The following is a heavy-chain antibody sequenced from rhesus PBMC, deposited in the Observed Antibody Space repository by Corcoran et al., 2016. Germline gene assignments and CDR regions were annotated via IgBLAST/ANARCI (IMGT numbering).Heavy chain of an antibody. CDR2: IGGSSGST. J-gene: IGHJ3*01. Sequence: QVQLQASGPGLVKPSETMSLPCPVSGSPISRGYAWSWLCQPPGKGLEWIGYIGGSSGSTNYNPSLKSRVTISKDTSKNQFSRKLSSVTAADTAVYYCARGGRTDAFDFWGQGLRVTVSS. CDR1: GSPISRGYA. CDR3: ARGGRTDAFDF. D-gene: IGHD6-25*01. V-gene: IGHV4-127*01.